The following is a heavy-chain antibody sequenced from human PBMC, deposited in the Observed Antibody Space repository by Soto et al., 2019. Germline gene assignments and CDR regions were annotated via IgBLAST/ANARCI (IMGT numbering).Heavy chain of an antibody. CDR1: GGSFSGYY. Sequence: SETLSLTCAVYGGSFSGYYWSWIRQPPGKGLEWIGENNHSGSTNYNPSLKSRVTISVDTSKNQFSLKLSSATAADTAVYYCARYCSSTSCYDYWGQGTLVTVSS. V-gene: IGHV4-34*01. CDR2: NNHSGST. D-gene: IGHD2-2*01. CDR3: ARYCSSTSCYDY. J-gene: IGHJ4*02.